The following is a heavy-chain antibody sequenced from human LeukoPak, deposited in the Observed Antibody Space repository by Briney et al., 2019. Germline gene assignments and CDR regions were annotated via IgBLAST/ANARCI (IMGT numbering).Heavy chain of an antibody. D-gene: IGHD1-7*01. Sequence: PGGSLRLSCAASGFSFSVSTMHWVRQASGKGLEWVGRIREKAESYATVYAASVKGRFTISRDDSQNTAYLQLDSLRSDDTAMYYCTSSLTGTTFGDYWGQGTLVTVSS. CDR2: IREKAESYAT. CDR1: GFSFSVST. J-gene: IGHJ4*02. CDR3: TSSLTGTTFGDY. V-gene: IGHV3-73*01.